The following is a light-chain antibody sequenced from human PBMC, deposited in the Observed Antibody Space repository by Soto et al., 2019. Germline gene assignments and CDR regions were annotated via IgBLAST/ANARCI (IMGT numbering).Light chain of an antibody. CDR2: GAS. V-gene: IGKV4-1*01. J-gene: IGKJ1*01. CDR1: QSILDRSKNKYY. Sequence: DIVMNQSPDSLAVSLGERATFNCKSSQSILDRSKNKYYLAWYQQKSGQPPKLLIYGASLRESGVPARFTGSGSGTDFNLAISSLQAEDVAVYYCQQYFTSPWTVGQGTKVEI. CDR3: QQYFTSPWT.